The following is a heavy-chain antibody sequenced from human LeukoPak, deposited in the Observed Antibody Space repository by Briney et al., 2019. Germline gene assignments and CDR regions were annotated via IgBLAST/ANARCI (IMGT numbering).Heavy chain of an antibody. CDR1: RFIFSDYY. J-gene: IGHJ4*02. V-gene: IGHV3-11*01. D-gene: IGHD3-10*01. Sequence: KPGGSLRLSCAASRFIFSDYYMSWIRQAPGKGLEWVSYISPSGNTMYYADSVKGRFTISRDNAKNSLFLQMNSLRAEDTAVYYCARDPPQEVGGNYYSSGYYYAHFDYWGQGTLVTVSS. CDR2: ISPSGNTM. CDR3: ARDPPQEVGGNYYSSGYYYAHFDY.